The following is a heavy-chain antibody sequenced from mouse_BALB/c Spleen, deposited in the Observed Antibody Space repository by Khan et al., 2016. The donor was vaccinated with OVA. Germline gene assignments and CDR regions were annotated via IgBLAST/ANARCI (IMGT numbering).Heavy chain of an antibody. CDR1: GYTFTDYA. V-gene: IGHV1S137*01. CDR3: ARGNXHLYYAVDY. CDR2: ISTYYGEA. J-gene: IGHJ4*01. Sequence: ELVRPGVSVKISCKGFGYTFTDYAMHWVKQSHAKSLDWIGVISTYYGEASYNQKFKGKATMTVDKSSSTAYLELVRLTSEDSAIYYCARGNXHLYYAVDYWGQGTSVTVSS.